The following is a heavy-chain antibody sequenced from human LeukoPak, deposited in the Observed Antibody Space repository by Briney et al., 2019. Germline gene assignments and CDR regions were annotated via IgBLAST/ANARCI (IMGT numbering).Heavy chain of an antibody. D-gene: IGHD2-2*01. Sequence: GGSLRLSCAASGFTVSNNYMRWVRQAPWKGLEWVSLIYSGGSTYYADSVKGRFIISRDNSKNTLYLQMNSLRAEDTAVYYCARVQRKYQLPRLNDYDYMDVWGKGTTVTISS. J-gene: IGHJ6*03. V-gene: IGHV3-66*01. CDR2: IYSGGST. CDR1: GFTVSNNY. CDR3: ARVQRKYQLPRLNDYDYMDV.